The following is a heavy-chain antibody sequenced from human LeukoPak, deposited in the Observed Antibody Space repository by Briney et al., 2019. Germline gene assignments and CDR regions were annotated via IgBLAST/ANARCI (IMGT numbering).Heavy chain of an antibody. V-gene: IGHV3-53*01. D-gene: IGHD3-10*01. J-gene: IGHJ4*02. CDR3: ARGPEIGSGSYFGHYFDY. CDR2: IYSGGST. CDR1: GFTVSSNY. Sequence: PVGSLRLSCAASGFTVSSNYMSWVRQAPGKGLEWVSVIYSGGSTYYADSVKGRFTISRDNSKNTLYLQMNSLRAEDTAVYYCARGPEIGSGSYFGHYFDYWGQGTLVTVSS.